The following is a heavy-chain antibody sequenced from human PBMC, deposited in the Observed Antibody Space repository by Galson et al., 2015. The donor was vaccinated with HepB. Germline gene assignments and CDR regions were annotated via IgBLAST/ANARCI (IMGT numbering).Heavy chain of an antibody. J-gene: IGHJ5*02. Sequence: SLRLSCAASGFTFSSYAMSWVRQAPGKGLEWVSSISWTTTLTYYADSVKGRFTISRDNSKNTVYLQMNSLRAEDTALYYCAPRGGGEVTPKLPPWGQGTLVTVSS. D-gene: IGHD2-21*02. CDR1: GFTFSSYA. CDR2: ISWTTTLT. CDR3: APRGGGEVTPKLPP. V-gene: IGHV3-23*01.